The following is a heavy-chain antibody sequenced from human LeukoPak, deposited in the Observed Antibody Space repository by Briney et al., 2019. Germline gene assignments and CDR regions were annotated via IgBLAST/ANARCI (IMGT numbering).Heavy chain of an antibody. D-gene: IGHD6-13*01. J-gene: IGHJ4*02. CDR3: ARGYSRIYYFDY. CDR1: GGSFSGYY. V-gene: IGHV4-34*01. Sequence: SETLSLTCAVYGGSFSGYYWSWIRQPPGKGLEWIGEINHSGSTNYNPSLKSRVTISVDKSKNQFSLKLSSVTAADTAVYYCARGYSRIYYFDYWGQGTLVTVSS. CDR2: INHSGST.